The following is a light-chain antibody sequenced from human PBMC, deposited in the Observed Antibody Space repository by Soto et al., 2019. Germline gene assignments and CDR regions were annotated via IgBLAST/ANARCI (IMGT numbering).Light chain of an antibody. CDR1: SSNIGGNS. CDR3: EAWDSSLSAGV. V-gene: IGLV1-51*01. J-gene: IGLJ3*02. CDR2: DDN. Sequence: QSVMTQPPSVSAAPGQKVTISCSGSSSNIGGNSVSWYQQLPGTAPKLLIYDDNKRPSGIPDRFSASKSGTSATLGITGLQTGDEADYYCEAWDSSLSAGVFGGGTKLTVL.